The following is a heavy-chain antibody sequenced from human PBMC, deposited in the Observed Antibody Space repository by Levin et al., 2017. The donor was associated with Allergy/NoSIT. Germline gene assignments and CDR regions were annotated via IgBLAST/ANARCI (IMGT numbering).Heavy chain of an antibody. D-gene: IGHD2-15*01. J-gene: IGHJ4*02. V-gene: IGHV3-23*01. CDR3: AKYIVVVVAAPPSLFDY. Sequence: GESLKISCAASGFTFSSYAMTWVRQAPGKGLEWVSAISGSGGSTYYADSVKGRFTISRGNSKNTLYLQMNSLRAEDTAVYYCAKYIVVVVAAPPSLFDYWGQGTLVTVSS. CDR1: GFTFSSYA. CDR2: ISGSGGST.